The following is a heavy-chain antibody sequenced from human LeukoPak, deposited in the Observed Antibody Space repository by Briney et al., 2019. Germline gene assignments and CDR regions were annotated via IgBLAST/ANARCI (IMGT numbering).Heavy chain of an antibody. J-gene: IGHJ4*02. CDR2: INPNSGGT. CDR3: ARVSGIAAAAPLDY. Sequence: ASVKVSCKASGYTFTGYYMHWVRQAPGQGLEWMGWINPNSGGTNYAQKFQGRVTMTRDTSISTAYMELSKLRSDDTAVYYCARVSGIAAAAPLDYWGQGTLVTVSS. CDR1: GYTFTGYY. D-gene: IGHD6-13*01. V-gene: IGHV1-2*02.